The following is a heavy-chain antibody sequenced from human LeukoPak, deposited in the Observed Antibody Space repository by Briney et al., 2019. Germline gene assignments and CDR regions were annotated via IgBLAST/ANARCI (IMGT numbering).Heavy chain of an antibody. D-gene: IGHD3-10*01. Sequence: EWVSFISSSSTTIYYVDSVKGRFTISRDNAKNSLYLQMNSLRDEDTAVYYCARGGGSGLAYWGQGTLVTVSS. CDR2: ISSSSTTI. V-gene: IGHV3-48*02. J-gene: IGHJ4*02. CDR3: ARGGGSGLAY.